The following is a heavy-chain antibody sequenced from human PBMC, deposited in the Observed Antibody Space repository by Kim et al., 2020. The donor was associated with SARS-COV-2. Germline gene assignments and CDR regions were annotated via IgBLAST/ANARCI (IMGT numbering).Heavy chain of an antibody. V-gene: IGHV4-39*07. CDR1: GGSISSSSYY. CDR2: IYYSGST. CDR3: ARGGSGWHNFDY. D-gene: IGHD6-19*01. J-gene: IGHJ4*02. Sequence: SETLSLTCTVSGGSISSSSYYWGWIRQPPGKGLEWIGSIYYSGSTYYNPSLKSRVTISVDTSKNQFSLKLSSVTAADTAVYYCARGGSGWHNFDYWGQGTLVTVSS.